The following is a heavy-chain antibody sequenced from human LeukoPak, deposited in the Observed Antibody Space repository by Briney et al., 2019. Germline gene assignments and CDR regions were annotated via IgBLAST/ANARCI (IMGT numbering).Heavy chain of an antibody. CDR3: ARVSDSYGYKY. J-gene: IGHJ4*02. V-gene: IGHV4-59*01. Sequence: SETLSLTCTVSDGSISSYYWSWIRQPPGKGLEWIGYIYYSGSTNYNPSLKSRVTISVDTSKNQFSLKLSSVTAADAAVYYCARVSDSYGYKYWGQGTLVTVSS. CDR2: IYYSGST. D-gene: IGHD5-18*01. CDR1: DGSISSYY.